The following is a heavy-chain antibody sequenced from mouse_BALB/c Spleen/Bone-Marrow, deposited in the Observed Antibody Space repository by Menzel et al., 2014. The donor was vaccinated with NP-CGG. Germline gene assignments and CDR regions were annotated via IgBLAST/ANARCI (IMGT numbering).Heavy chain of an antibody. CDR1: GYAFSTYW. J-gene: IGHJ4*01. V-gene: IGHV1-80*01. CDR2: IYPGDGGT. Sequence: QVQLKQSGAELVRPESSVKISCKASGYAFSTYWMIWVKQRPGPGLEWIGQIYPGDGGTNYNGKFKGKATLTADKSSSTAYKPLSRLTSEDSAVYFCARGARSAMDYWGQGTSVTVSS. CDR3: ARGARSAMDY.